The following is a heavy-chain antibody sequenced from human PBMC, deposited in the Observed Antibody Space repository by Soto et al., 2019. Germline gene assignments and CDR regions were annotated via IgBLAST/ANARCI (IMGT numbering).Heavy chain of an antibody. Sequence: QVQLVQSGAAVKQPGSSMKVSCKAPGGTFSTYAISWVRQAPGQGLEWMGGVIPIFGTPKYAQTFQGRVTITADESTSSGDMGLRSLRSEDTAVYYCARSQGGSSSLDIYYYYYYGKDVWGQGTKVTVSS. J-gene: IGHJ6*02. CDR3: ARSQGGSSSLDIYYYYYYGKDV. CDR2: VIPIFGTP. CDR1: GGTFSTYA. V-gene: IGHV1-69*01. D-gene: IGHD2-15*01.